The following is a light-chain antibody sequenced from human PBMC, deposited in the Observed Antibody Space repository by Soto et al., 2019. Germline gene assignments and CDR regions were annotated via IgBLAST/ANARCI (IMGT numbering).Light chain of an antibody. V-gene: IGKV3-20*01. Sequence: EIVLTQSPGTLSLSPGERATLSCRASQSVDTNYLAWYQQRSGQAPRLLIYGASSSATVIPHRFSGSGSETKFILTINRLEPEDFAAYYCQHYCSSPQVTFGGGTKVEIK. CDR1: QSVDTNY. J-gene: IGKJ4*01. CDR3: QHYCSSPQVT. CDR2: GAS.